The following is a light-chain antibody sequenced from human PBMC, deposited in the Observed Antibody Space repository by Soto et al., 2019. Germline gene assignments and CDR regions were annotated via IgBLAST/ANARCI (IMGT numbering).Light chain of an antibody. V-gene: IGKV1-5*01. CDR2: DGS. CDR3: QQCSTDPVT. Sequence: DIQMTQSPSTLSASVGDRVIITCRASRSVGNRLAWYQQKPGQAPKVLIFDGSTLRSGVPSRFSGSGSGTEFSLTISSLQPDDFATYYCQQCSTDPVTFGQGTKVEVK. CDR1: RSVGNR. J-gene: IGKJ1*01.